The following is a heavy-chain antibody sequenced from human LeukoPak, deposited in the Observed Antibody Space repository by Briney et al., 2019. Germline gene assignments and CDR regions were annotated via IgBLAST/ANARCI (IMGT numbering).Heavy chain of an antibody. CDR3: ARTYSSSWPDAFDI. J-gene: IGHJ3*02. Sequence: ASVKVSCKASGGTFSSYAISWVRQAPGQGLEWMGGIIPIFGTANYAQKFQGRVTMTTDTSTSTAYMELRSLRSDDTAVYYCARTYSSSWPDAFDIWGQGTMVTVSS. V-gene: IGHV1-69*05. CDR2: IIPIFGTA. D-gene: IGHD6-13*01. CDR1: GGTFSSYA.